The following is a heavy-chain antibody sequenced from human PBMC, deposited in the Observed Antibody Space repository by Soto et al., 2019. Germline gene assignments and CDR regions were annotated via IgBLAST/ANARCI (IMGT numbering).Heavy chain of an antibody. D-gene: IGHD1-1*01. CDR2: FNPKDGKT. V-gene: IGHV1-69*10. J-gene: IGHJ4*01. CDR3: PTDPLGCPFHY. CDR1: GGTFSSYT. Sequence: ASVKVSCKASGGTFSSYTITWVRQAPGKGLEWKGGFNPKDGKTNNAQKFQGRVTISADTSTHKAYMVLSSLRSLATAVYSCPTDPLGCPFHYWGHGTLVTVSS.